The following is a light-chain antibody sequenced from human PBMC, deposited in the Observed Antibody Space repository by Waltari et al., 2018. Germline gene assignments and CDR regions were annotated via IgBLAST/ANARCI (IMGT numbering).Light chain of an antibody. CDR3: SSQSSNDVVL. CDR1: SNAVAGHNS. J-gene: IGLJ2*01. V-gene: IGLV2-14*01. CDR2: DVS. Sequence: QSALTQPDSGSGSPGQSVTIFCAGTSNAVAGHNSVSWYQVHPGQAPRVIIYDVSDRPSGVSDRFSGSKSGNTASLTISGLQAEDEADYYCSSQSSNDVVLFGGGTKLTVL.